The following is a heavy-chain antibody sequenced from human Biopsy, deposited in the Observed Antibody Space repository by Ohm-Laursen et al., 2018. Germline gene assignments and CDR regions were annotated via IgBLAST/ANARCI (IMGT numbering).Heavy chain of an antibody. D-gene: IGHD7-27*01. Sequence: SLRLSCAASGFTFGHYAMHWVRQAPGKGLEWISLIWYDGTNEDYADSVKGRFTISRGNSKNTLYLQMNNLRAEDTAVFYCAKDLRNNNWGVEDWGQGTLVTVSS. CDR2: IWYDGTNE. V-gene: IGHV3-30*02. CDR3: AKDLRNNNWGVED. J-gene: IGHJ4*02. CDR1: GFTFGHYA.